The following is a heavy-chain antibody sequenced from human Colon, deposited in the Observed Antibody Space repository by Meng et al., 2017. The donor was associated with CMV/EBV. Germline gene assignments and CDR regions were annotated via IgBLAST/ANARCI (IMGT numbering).Heavy chain of an antibody. J-gene: IGHJ5*02. CDR2: IYHSEST. V-gene: IGHV4-30-2*06. CDR1: GDSIASGGYT. Sequence: VSGDSIASGGYTWSWIRQSPGKGLEWIGNIYHSESTLYNASLGGRVTISVERFKNQFSLKLTSMTAADTAVYYCARNYYGSGWFDPWGQGTLVTVSS. D-gene: IGHD3-10*01. CDR3: ARNYYGSGWFDP.